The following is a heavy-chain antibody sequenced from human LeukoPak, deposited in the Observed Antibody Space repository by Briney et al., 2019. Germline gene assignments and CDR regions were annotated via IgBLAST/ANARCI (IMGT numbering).Heavy chain of an antibody. CDR3: AGGEIVPAALAVHDAFDI. J-gene: IGHJ3*02. CDR1: GYTFTSYD. Sequence: ASVKVSCKASGYTFTSYDINWVRQATGQGLEWMGWMNPNSGNTGYAQKFQGRVTMTRNTSISTAYMELSSLRSENTAVYYCAGGEIVPAALAVHDAFDIWGQGTMVTVSS. V-gene: IGHV1-8*01. D-gene: IGHD2-2*01. CDR2: MNPNSGNT.